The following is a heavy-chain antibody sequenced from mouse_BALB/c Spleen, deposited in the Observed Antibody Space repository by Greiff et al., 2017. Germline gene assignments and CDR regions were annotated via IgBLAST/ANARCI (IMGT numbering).Heavy chain of an antibody. V-gene: IGHV3-8*02. CDR3: ARGYYDYDDAMDY. CDR1: GDSITSGY. D-gene: IGHD2-4*01. CDR2: ISYSGST. J-gene: IGHJ4*01. Sequence: EVKLLESGPSLVKPSQTLSLTCSVTGDSITSGYWNWIRKFPGNKLEYMGYISYSGSTYYNPSLKSRISITRDTSKNQYYLQLNSVTTEDTATYYCARGYYDYDDAMDYWGQGTSVTVSS.